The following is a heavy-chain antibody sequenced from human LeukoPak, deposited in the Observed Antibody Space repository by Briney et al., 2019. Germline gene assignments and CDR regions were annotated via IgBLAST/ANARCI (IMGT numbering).Heavy chain of an antibody. J-gene: IGHJ4*02. CDR3: ALWAIVGATTEDY. V-gene: IGHV4-39*07. D-gene: IGHD1-26*01. CDR1: GGSISSSSCY. CDR2: IYYSGST. Sequence: PSETLSLTCTVSGGSISSSSCYWGWIRQPPGKGLEWIGSIYYSGSTYYNPSLKSRVTISVDTSKNQFSLKLSSVTAADTAVYYCALWAIVGATTEDYWGQGTLVTVSS.